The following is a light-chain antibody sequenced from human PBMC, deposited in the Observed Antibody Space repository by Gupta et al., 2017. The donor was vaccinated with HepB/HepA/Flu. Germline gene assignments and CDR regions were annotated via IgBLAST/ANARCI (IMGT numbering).Light chain of an antibody. CDR3: QQYFTTPVT. J-gene: IGKJ4*01. CDR1: RSILYTSNSKNY. V-gene: IGKV4-1*01. Sequence: DSLAVSLGERATIKCKSSRSILYTSNSKNYLACYQQKPGQPPNLLIYWASTRESGVPDRFSGSGSGTDFTLTISSLQAEDVAVYYCQQYFTTPVTFGGGTKVEI. CDR2: WAS.